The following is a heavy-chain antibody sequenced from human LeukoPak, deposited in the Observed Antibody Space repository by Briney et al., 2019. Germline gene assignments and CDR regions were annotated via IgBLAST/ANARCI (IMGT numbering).Heavy chain of an antibody. CDR3: ARDRGIPGWFDP. V-gene: IGHV1-3*03. J-gene: IGHJ5*02. CDR2: INAVNGNT. CDR1: GYTFTSYA. Sequence: GASVKVSCKASGYTFTSYAMHWVRQAPGQRLEWMGWINAVNGNTKYSQEFQGRVTITRDTSASTAYMVLRSLRSEDMAVYYCARDRGIPGWFDPWGQGTLVTVSS. D-gene: IGHD2-15*01.